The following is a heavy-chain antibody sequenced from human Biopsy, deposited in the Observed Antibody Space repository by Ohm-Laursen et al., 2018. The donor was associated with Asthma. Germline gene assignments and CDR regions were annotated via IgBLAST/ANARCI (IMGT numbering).Heavy chain of an antibody. D-gene: IGHD1-26*01. V-gene: IGHV3-30*03. CDR1: GFTLRNYG. CDR2: ISFDGSNK. Sequence: SLRLSCPDSGFTLRNYGMHWVRPAPRKGLAWVAVISFDGSNKNYTDSVKGRFTISRDNSKNTLYLQMNSLRAEDSAVYYCARDFGCGSYFVGTTFDYWGQGALVTVSS. CDR3: ARDFGCGSYFVGTTFDY. J-gene: IGHJ4*02.